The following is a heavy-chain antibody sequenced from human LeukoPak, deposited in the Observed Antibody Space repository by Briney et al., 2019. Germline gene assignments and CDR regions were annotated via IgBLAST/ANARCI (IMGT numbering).Heavy chain of an antibody. V-gene: IGHV4-34*01. CDR1: GGSFSGYY. D-gene: IGHD3-9*01. CDR3: ARAPYYDILTGYPSVGLDV. Sequence: PSETLSLTCAVSGGSFSGYYWSWIRQPPGKGLEWIGEINHSGSTNYNPSLKSRVTISVDTSKNQFSLKLSSVTAADTAVYYCARAPYYDILTGYPSVGLDVWGQGTTVTVSS. J-gene: IGHJ6*02. CDR2: INHSGST.